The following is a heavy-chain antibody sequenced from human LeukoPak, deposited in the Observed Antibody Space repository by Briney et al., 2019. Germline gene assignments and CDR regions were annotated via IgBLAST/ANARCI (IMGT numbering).Heavy chain of an antibody. CDR1: GINLNTYW. CDR3: AKVTKLDPGTIGAARGWFDP. D-gene: IGHD6-13*01. CDR2: ISGSGGTT. V-gene: IGHV3-23*01. Sequence: GGSLRLSCAASGINLNTYWISWVRQAPGKGLEWVSAISGSGGTTYYADSVKGRFTISRDSSKNTLYLQMNSLRAEDTAVYYCAKVTKLDPGTIGAARGWFDPWGQGTLVTVSS. J-gene: IGHJ5*02.